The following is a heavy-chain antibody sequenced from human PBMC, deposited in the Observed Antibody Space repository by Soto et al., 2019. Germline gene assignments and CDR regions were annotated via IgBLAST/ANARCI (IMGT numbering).Heavy chain of an antibody. D-gene: IGHD6-19*01. J-gene: IGHJ4*02. CDR2: ISQGGST. CDR3: ARSWSSGWYVLDY. Sequence: VQLQESGPGLVKPSGTLSLTCAVSGGSITTGNWWRWVRQPPGEGLEWIGDISQGGSTNYNPSLKSRVTISVDRSKNQFSLKLTSVTAADTAVDYCARSWSSGWYVLDYWGQGTLVTVSS. CDR1: GGSITTGNW. V-gene: IGHV4-4*02.